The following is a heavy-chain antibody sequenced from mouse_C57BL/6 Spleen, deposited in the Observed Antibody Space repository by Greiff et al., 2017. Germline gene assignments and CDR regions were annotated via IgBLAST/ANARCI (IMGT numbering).Heavy chain of an antibody. Sequence: VQLQQSGAELVRPGASVTLSCKASGYTFTDYEMHWVKQTPVHGLEWIGAIDPETGGTAYNQKFKGKAIMTADKSSSTAYMGRRSLTSEDSAVYYCTREGYDGYWYCDVWGTGTTVTVSS. V-gene: IGHV1-15*01. CDR1: GYTFTDYE. CDR3: TREGYDGYWYCDV. J-gene: IGHJ1*03. D-gene: IGHD2-3*01. CDR2: IDPETGGT.